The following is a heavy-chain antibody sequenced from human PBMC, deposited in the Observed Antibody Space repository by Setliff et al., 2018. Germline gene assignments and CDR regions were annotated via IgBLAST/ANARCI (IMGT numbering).Heavy chain of an antibody. V-gene: IGHV4-34*01. Sequence: SETLSLTCAVYGGSFSGYYWSWIRQPPGKGLEWIGEINHSGSTNYNPSLGSRATISFDSSKIELSLKLASVTAADTAMYYCARSRYYDSSGNNYGLDYWGQGTLVTVSS. CDR2: INHSGST. J-gene: IGHJ4*02. CDR1: GGSFSGYY. D-gene: IGHD3-22*01. CDR3: ARSRYYDSSGNNYGLDY.